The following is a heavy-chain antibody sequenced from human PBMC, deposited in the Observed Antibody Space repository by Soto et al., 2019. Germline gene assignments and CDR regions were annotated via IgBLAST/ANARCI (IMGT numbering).Heavy chain of an antibody. CDR2: ISSSSSCI. J-gene: IGHJ4*02. CDR1: GFTFSSYS. CDR3: ARDHGFGESSAFVGRGY. D-gene: IGHD3-10*01. Sequence: KPGGSLRLSCAASGFTFSSYSMNWVRQAPGKGLEWVSSISSSSSCIYYADSVKGRFTISRDNAKNSLYLQMNSLRAEDTAVYYCARDHGFGESSAFVGRGYWGQGTLVTVSS. V-gene: IGHV3-21*01.